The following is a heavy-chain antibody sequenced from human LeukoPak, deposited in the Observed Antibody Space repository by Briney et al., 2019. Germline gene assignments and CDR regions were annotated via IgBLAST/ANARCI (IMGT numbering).Heavy chain of an antibody. J-gene: IGHJ4*02. CDR2: ISGSGGDT. CDR3: ANYRMTRGVILDY. V-gene: IGHV3-23*01. CDR1: GFNFNTYG. Sequence: GGSLRLSCAASGFNFNTYGMSWVRQVPGKGLEWVSAISGSGGDTYYADSVKGRFTISRDNSKNTLYLQMNSLRAEDTAVYYCANYRMTRGVILDYWGQGILVTVSS. D-gene: IGHD3-10*01.